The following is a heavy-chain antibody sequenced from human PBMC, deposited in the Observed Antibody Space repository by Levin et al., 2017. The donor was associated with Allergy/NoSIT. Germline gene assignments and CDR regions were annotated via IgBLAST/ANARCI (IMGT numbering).Heavy chain of an antibody. CDR1: GYTFTGYY. V-gene: IGHV1-2*02. CDR2: INPNSGGT. D-gene: IGHD4-17*01. CDR3: ARGGYGDYEGYGMDV. J-gene: IGHJ6*02. Sequence: ASVKVSCKASGYTFTGYYMHWVRQAPGQGLEWMGWINPNSGGTNYAQKFQGRVTMTRDTSISTAYMELSRLRSDDTAVYYCARGGYGDYEGYGMDVWGQGTTVTVSS.